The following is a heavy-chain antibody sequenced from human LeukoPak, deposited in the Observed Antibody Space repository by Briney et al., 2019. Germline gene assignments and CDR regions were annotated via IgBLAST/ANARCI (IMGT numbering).Heavy chain of an antibody. D-gene: IGHD2-21*02. CDR3: AKSGYCGGDCYSPDY. CDR1: GFIFSNYG. CDR2: ISGSGGST. J-gene: IGHJ4*02. Sequence: GGSLRLSCAASGFIFSNYGMNWVRQAPGKGLEWVSSISGSGGSTYYADSVKGRFTISRDNAKNTLYLQMNSLRAEDTAVYYCAKSGYCGGDCYSPDYWGQGTQVTVSS. V-gene: IGHV3-23*01.